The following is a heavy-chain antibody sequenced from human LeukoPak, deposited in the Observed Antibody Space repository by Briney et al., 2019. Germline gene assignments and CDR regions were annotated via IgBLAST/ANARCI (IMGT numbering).Heavy chain of an antibody. CDR2: ISGSGGRT. V-gene: IGHV3-23*01. CDR3: AYYCATGSICYLRDY. Sequence: GGSLRLSCAASGFTFSSYPVKWVRQAPGKGLEWVSAISGSGGRTYYADSVNGRFTISRDNSQNTLHLQMNSLRADDTAVYYCAYYCATGSICYLRDYWGQGTLVTVSS. D-gene: IGHD2-2*01. CDR1: GFTFSSYP. J-gene: IGHJ4*02.